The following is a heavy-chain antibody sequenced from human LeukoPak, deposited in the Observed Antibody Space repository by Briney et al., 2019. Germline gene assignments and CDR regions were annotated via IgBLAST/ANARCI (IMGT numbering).Heavy chain of an antibody. J-gene: IGHJ6*03. Sequence: ASVKVSCKASGYIFTGYYMHWVRQAPSQGLEWMGWINPTSGGTNYAPKFQGRVTMTRDTSISTAYMELSRLRSDDTAVYYCARGVVAATFYYYMDAWGKGTTVTVSS. CDR3: ARGVVAATFYYYMDA. D-gene: IGHD2-15*01. CDR1: GYIFTGYY. CDR2: INPTSGGT. V-gene: IGHV1-2*02.